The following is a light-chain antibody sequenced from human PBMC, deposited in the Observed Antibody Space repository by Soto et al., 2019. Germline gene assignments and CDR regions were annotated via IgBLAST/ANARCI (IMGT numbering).Light chain of an antibody. CDR1: QDIRSY. Sequence: DIQMTQSPSSLSASVGDRVSITCRSSQDIRSYLNWYQQKTGKAPELLIYATSNLQIGAPPRFSDSGSGTDFTLTISSLQPEDFATYYCQQGYSTQWTSGQGTKVEIK. J-gene: IGKJ1*01. CDR2: ATS. V-gene: IGKV1-39*01. CDR3: QQGYSTQWT.